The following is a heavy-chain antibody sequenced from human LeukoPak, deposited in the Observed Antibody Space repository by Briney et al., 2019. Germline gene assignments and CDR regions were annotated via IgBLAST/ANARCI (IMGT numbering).Heavy chain of an antibody. Sequence: GRSLRLSCAASGFTFDDYAMHWVRHAPGKGLEWVSGISWNSGSIGYADSVKGRFTISRDNAKNSLYLQMSSLRAEDTAVYYCASPFQGVPADYWGQGTLVTVSS. J-gene: IGHJ4*02. D-gene: IGHD2-2*01. CDR2: ISWNSGSI. V-gene: IGHV3-9*01. CDR1: GFTFDDYA. CDR3: ASPFQGVPADY.